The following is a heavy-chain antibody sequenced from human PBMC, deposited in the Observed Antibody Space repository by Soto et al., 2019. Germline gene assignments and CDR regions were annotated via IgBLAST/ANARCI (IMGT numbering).Heavy chain of an antibody. D-gene: IGHD2-2*01. CDR1: GFTFGDYA. CDR3: TRYTSTSRYSYFGMDV. J-gene: IGHJ6*02. Sequence: GGSLRLSCRVSGFTFGDYAISWSRQAPGKGLEWVGVIRSKAYGETKDYAASVKGRFTILRDDSKSIAYLQMNSLQSEDTGVYYCTRYTSTSRYSYFGMDVWGHGTTVTVSS. CDR2: IRSKAYGETK. V-gene: IGHV3-49*03.